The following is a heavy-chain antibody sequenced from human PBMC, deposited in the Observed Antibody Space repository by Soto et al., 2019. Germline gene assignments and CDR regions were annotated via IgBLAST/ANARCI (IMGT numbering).Heavy chain of an antibody. V-gene: IGHV3-23*01. D-gene: IGHD4-17*01. J-gene: IGHJ3*02. Sequence: LRLSCAASGSIFSTYAMNWVRQAPGKRLEWVSAISNSGGGTYYAESVRGRFTISRDNSINTLFLQMGSLRTEDTAVYYWAHPRGYGVFDAVDIWGQRTMVTVSS. CDR1: GSIFSTYA. CDR2: ISNSGGGT. CDR3: AHPRGYGVFDAVDI.